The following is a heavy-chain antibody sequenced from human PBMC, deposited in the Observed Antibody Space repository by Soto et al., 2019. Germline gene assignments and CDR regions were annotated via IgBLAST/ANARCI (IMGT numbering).Heavy chain of an antibody. CDR2: ISYDGSNK. D-gene: IGHD2-21*01. Sequence: GSLRLSCAASGFTFSSYAMHWVRQAPGKGLEWVAVISYDGSNKYYADSVKGRFTISRDNSKNTLYLQMNSLRAEDTAVYYCARDLFGLPSTDNWFDPWGQGTLVTVSS. CDR1: GFTFSSYA. CDR3: ARDLFGLPSTDNWFDP. V-gene: IGHV3-30-3*01. J-gene: IGHJ5*02.